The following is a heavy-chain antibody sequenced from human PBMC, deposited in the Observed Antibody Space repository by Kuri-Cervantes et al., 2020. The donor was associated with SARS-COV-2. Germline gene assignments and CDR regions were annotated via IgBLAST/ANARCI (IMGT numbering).Heavy chain of an antibody. CDR1: GFTFGDYA. CDR2: IRSKAYGGTT. J-gene: IGHJ6*02. CDR3: TRDIYYALLGYYYGMDV. V-gene: IGHV3-49*04. Sequence: GESLKISCTASGFTFGDYAMSWVRQAPGKELEWVGFIRSKAYGGTTEYAASVKGRFTISRDDSKSIAYLQMNSLKTEDTAVYYCTRDIYYALLGYYYGMDVWGQGTTVTVSS. D-gene: IGHD3-10*01.